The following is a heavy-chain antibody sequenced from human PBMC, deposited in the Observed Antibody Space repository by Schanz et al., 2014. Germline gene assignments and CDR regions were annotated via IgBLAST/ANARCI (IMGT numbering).Heavy chain of an antibody. CDR2: INTADTT. Sequence: DVQLAESGGGLVQPGGSLRLSCAASGFTLSSYALSWVRQSPGKGLEWVSAINTADTTYYAASVKGRFTISRDNAKNSLYLQMNSLRAEDTAVYYCERFQSPHQPFDYWGQGTLVTVSS. V-gene: IGHV3-23*04. CDR1: GFTLSSYA. J-gene: IGHJ4*02. D-gene: IGHD2-2*01. CDR3: ERFQSPHQPFDY.